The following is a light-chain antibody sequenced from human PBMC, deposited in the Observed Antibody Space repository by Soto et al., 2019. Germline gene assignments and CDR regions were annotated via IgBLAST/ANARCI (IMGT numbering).Light chain of an antibody. CDR1: QDISTY. V-gene: IGKV1-9*01. J-gene: IGKJ5*01. CDR2: AAS. CDR3: QSYNTARPT. Sequence: DVQLTQSPSFLSASVGDRVSITCRASQDISTYLAWYQQKPGKAPKLLIYAASTLQTGVPSRFSGSGSGTEFTLTISGLQPEDFATYYCQSYNTARPTFGQGTRLGIK.